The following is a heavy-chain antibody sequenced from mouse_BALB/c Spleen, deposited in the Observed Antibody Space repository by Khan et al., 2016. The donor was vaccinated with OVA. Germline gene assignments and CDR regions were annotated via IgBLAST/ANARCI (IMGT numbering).Heavy chain of an antibody. J-gene: IGHJ4*01. CDR3: SLPYYGNYSMVY. D-gene: IGHD1-1*01. Sequence: EVQLQESGGGLVQPGGSLKLSCAASGVDVSRYWMSWVRQAQGKGLEWIGEINPDYSTIKYTPSLKDKFIISRDNAKNSLYLQMSKVRSEDTALHSCSLPYYGNYSMVYWGQGTSVTVSS. V-gene: IGHV4-1*02. CDR2: INPDYSTI. CDR1: GVDVSRYW.